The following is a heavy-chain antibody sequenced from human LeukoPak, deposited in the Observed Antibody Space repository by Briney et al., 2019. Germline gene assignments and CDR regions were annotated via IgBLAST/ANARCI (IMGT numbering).Heavy chain of an antibody. D-gene: IGHD3-9*01. Sequence: SETLSLTCTVSGGSISSYYWSWIRQPPGKGLEWIGYIYYSGSTNYNPSLKSRVTISVDTSKNQFSLKLSSVTAADTAVYYCVRYFDLYGMDVWGQGTTVTVSS. CDR2: IYYSGST. J-gene: IGHJ6*02. V-gene: IGHV4-59*01. CDR3: VRYFDLYGMDV. CDR1: GGSISSYY.